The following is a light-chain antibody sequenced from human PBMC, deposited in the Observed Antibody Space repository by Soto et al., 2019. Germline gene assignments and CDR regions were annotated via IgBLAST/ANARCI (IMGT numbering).Light chain of an antibody. CDR3: QQYGSSPIT. CDR1: KSVSSSY. CDR2: DAS. J-gene: IGKJ5*01. V-gene: IGKV3D-20*01. Sequence: ILTQSPATLSFSPGERATLSCGASKSVSSSYVAWYQHRPGLAPRLLIHDASSRATGIPDRFSGTKSGTDFTLTIRSLEPEDAAVYFCQQYGSSPITFGQGTRLEIK.